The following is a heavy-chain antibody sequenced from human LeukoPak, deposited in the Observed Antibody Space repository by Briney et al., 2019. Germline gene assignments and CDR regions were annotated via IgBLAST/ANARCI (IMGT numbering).Heavy chain of an antibody. D-gene: IGHD4-17*01. CDR1: GGSISNNN. V-gene: IGHV3-48*03. Sequence: LSLTCAVSGGSISNNNWWSWVRQAPGKGLEWLSHISTSGSSIHYADSVKGRFTISRDNAKNSLYLRMNSLRVEDTAVYYCARDATTELGTVYMDVWGKGTTVTISS. J-gene: IGHJ6*03. CDR3: ARDATTELGTVYMDV. CDR2: ISTSGSSI.